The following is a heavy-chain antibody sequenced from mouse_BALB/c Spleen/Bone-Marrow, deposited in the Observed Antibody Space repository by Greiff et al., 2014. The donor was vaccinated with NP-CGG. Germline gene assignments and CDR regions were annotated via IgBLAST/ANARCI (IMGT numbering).Heavy chain of an antibody. CDR1: GYTFTSYM. CDR3: ARSKDWYFDV. CDR2: VNPNSDGT. J-gene: IGHJ1*01. Sequence: VQLKESGPELVKPGASVKMSCKASGYTFTSYMMHWVKQKPGQGLEWVGYVNPNSDGTYYTEDFKGKATLTSDKSSSTVYMELSSLTSEDSAVFYCARSKDWYFDVWGAGTTVTVSS. V-gene: IGHV1-14*01.